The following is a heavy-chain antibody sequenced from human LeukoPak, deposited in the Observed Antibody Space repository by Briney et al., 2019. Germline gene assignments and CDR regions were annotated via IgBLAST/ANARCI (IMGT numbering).Heavy chain of an antibody. J-gene: IGHJ4*02. CDR1: GGTFSSAA. D-gene: IGHD5-12*01. Sequence: ASVKVSCKASGGTFSSAAISWVRQAPGQGLEWMGGIIPIFGTANYAQKFQGRVTITADESTSTAYMELSSLRSEDTAVYYCARLTPNSIYAGYGYWGQGTLVTVSA. V-gene: IGHV1-69*13. CDR2: IIPIFGTA. CDR3: ARLTPNSIYAGYGY.